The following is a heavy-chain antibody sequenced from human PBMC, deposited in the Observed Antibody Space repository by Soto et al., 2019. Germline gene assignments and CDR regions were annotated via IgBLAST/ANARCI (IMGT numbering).Heavy chain of an antibody. CDR1: GFNFHDYT. V-gene: IGHV3-43*01. CDR2: ITWDGGSI. CDR3: AKGGFGGYGLDV. J-gene: IGHJ6*02. Sequence: EEHLVESGGAVVQPGGSLRLSCAASGFNFHDYTIHWARQSPGKGLEWVSFITWDGGSIYYADSVKGRFTISRDNSKNSLTLEINSLRSEDSGLYYCAKGGFGGYGLDVWGQGTTVIVSS. D-gene: IGHD3-22*01.